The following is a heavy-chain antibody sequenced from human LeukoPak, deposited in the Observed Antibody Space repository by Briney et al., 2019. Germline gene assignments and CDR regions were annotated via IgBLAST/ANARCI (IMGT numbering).Heavy chain of an antibody. J-gene: IGHJ4*02. D-gene: IGHD3-9*01. CDR2: INHNGKTI. V-gene: IGHV3-48*02. CDR1: GFTFSSYV. CDR3: VRDNDWAFDY. Sequence: GGSLRLSCAGSGFTFSSYVMSWVRQAPGKGLEWVSYINHNGKTIYYADSVKGRFTISRDNAKNSLYLQMNSLRDEDTAVYYCVRDNDWAFDYWGQGTLVTVSS.